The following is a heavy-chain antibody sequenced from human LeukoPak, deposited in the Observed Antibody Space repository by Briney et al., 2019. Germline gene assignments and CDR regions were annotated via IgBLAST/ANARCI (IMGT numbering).Heavy chain of an antibody. Sequence: SETLSLTCTVSRGLISPNYWSWLRQPPGKGREWIGYIYYSGSTNYNPSLNSRVTISVDTSKNQFSLKLSSVTAADTAVYYCARGDCSGGSSYSDYWGHGTLVTASS. CDR1: RGLISPNY. J-gene: IGHJ4*01. V-gene: IGHV4-59*01. D-gene: IGHD2-15*01. CDR3: ARGDCSGGSSYSDY. CDR2: IYYSGST.